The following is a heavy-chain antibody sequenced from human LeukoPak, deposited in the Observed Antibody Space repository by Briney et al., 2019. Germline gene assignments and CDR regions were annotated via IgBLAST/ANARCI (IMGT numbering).Heavy chain of an antibody. Sequence: PGGSLRLSCTASGFTFGDYAMSWFRQAPGKGLEWVGFIRSKAYGGTTEYAASVRGRFTISRDDSKSIAYLQMNSLKTEDTAVYYCTRDIKAGYCSSTSCDAYGYYYYYGMDVWGQGTTVTVSS. CDR1: GFTFGDYA. J-gene: IGHJ6*02. CDR3: TRDIKAGYCSSTSCDAYGYYYYYGMDV. V-gene: IGHV3-49*03. D-gene: IGHD2-2*01. CDR2: IRSKAYGGTT.